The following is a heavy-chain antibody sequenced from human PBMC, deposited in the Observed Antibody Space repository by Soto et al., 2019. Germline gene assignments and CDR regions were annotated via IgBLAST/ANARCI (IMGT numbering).Heavy chain of an antibody. CDR2: MYYSGST. J-gene: IGHJ5*02. Sequence: PPGTLSPPSTVSVVSFSVGGYYWTWTRLRAGGGLGWIGDMYYSGSTNSTPSLKARITISADTSKKQFSLELRPVTAPATAVYYFATQPIEDSSGHCGSWGKGSQVTVSS. V-gene: IGHV4-31*03. D-gene: IGHD3-22*01. CDR1: VVSFSVGGYY. CDR3: ATQPIEDSSGHCGS.